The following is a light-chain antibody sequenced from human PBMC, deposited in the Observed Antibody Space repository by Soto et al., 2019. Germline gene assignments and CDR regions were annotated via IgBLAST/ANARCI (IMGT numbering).Light chain of an antibody. CDR2: GAS. J-gene: IGKJ1*01. Sequence: EIVMTQAPATLSVSPGERATLSCRASQRVSNNLAWYQKKPGHAPRLLIYGASTRATAIPARFSGSGSGTAITLTISSLQSEDFAFYYCKQYNNWWTFGQGTRVDIK. V-gene: IGKV3-15*01. CDR1: QRVSNN. CDR3: KQYNNWWT.